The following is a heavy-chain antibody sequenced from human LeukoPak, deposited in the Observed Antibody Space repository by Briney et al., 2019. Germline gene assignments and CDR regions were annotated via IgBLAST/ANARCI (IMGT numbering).Heavy chain of an antibody. J-gene: IGHJ6*02. CDR1: GGTFSSYG. V-gene: IGHV1-69*04. Sequence: ASVKVSCKASGGTFSSYGITWVRQAPGQGIEWMGRVIPILDRSNYAQMFQDRVTITADKSTSTAYMELSRLRSEDTAVYSCARTNYYDSSGSQGPGTFYYGLDVWGQRTTVTVSS. CDR3: ARTNYYDSSGSQGPGTFYYGLDV. D-gene: IGHD3-22*01. CDR2: VIPILDRS.